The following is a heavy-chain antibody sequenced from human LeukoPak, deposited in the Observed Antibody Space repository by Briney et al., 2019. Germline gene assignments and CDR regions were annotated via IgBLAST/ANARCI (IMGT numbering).Heavy chain of an antibody. CDR2: IYGVDGT. D-gene: IGHD6-13*01. CDR1: GVNVSSHY. J-gene: IGHJ4*02. Sequence: GGSLTLSFAASGVNVSSHYMNWVRRAPGKGLEWVSVIYGVDGTSYADSVKGRFTISRDNSKNTLYLQMNSLRAEDTAVYYCAKDDSSSFDYWGQGTVVTVSS. CDR3: AKDDSSSFDY. V-gene: IGHV3-53*05.